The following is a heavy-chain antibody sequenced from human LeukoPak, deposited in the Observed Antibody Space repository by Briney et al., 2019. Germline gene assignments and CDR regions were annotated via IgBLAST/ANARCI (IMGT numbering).Heavy chain of an antibody. CDR2: VHYSGST. D-gene: IGHD1-14*01. CDR1: NGSITTYY. J-gene: IGHJ3*02. V-gene: IGHV4-59*01. CDR3: ARPGLTDAFDI. Sequence: PSETLSLTCSVSNGSITTYYWNWIRQPPGKGLEWIGYVHYSGSTKYNPSLKSRVTISIDTSKNQFSLKLRSVTAADTAVYYCARPGLTDAFDIWGQGTLVAVSS.